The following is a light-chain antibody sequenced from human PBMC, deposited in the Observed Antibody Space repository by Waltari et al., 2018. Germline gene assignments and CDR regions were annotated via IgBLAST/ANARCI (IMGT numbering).Light chain of an antibody. CDR1: QCSGNS. CDR2: YAS. V-gene: IGKV6D-21*02. Sequence: IVLTRSPDCRPVTPKDKNTLTCRASQCSGNSLHLYQQKPGQSPKLRIRYASQSISGVPSRFSCSGSGTEFTLTINSLEAEDAAAYYCYQSGSLPYTFGQGTKLEI. J-gene: IGKJ2*01. CDR3: YQSGSLPYT.